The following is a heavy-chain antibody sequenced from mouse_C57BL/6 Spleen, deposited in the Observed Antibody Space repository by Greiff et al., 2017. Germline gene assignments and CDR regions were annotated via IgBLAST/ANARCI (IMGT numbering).Heavy chain of an antibody. J-gene: IGHJ2*01. CDR3: ARDYGSRYYFDY. CDR2: ISSGSSTI. V-gene: IGHV5-17*01. D-gene: IGHD1-1*01. Sequence: EVKVVESGGGLVKPGGSLKLSCAASGFTFSDYGMHWVRQAPEKGLEWVAYISSGSSTIYYADTVKGRFTISRDNAKNTLFLQMTSLRSEDTAMYYCARDYGSRYYFDYWGQGTTLTVSS. CDR1: GFTFSDYG.